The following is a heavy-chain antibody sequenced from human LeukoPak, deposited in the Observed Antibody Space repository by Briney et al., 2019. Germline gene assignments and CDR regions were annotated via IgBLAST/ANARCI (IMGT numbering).Heavy chain of an antibody. V-gene: IGHV4-4*07. J-gene: IGHJ4*02. CDR3: ARLTNYYDSSGYYLEPPRFDY. Sequence: NSSETLSLTYTVSGGSISSYYWSWIRQPAGKGLEWIGRIYASGSTNYNPSLKSRVTISVDTSKSQFSLKLSSVTAADTAVYYCARLTNYYDSSGYYLEPPRFDYWGQGTLVTVSS. CDR1: GGSISSYY. D-gene: IGHD3-22*01. CDR2: IYASGST.